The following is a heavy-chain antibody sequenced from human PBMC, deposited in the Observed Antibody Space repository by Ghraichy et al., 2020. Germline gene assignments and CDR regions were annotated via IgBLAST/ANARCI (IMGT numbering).Heavy chain of an antibody. J-gene: IGHJ6*02. CDR1: GGSFSGYY. V-gene: IGHV4-34*01. D-gene: IGHD5-12*01. Sequence: SETLSLTCAVYGGSFSGYYWRWIRQPPGKGLEWIGEINHSGSTNYNPSLKSRVTISVDTSKNQFSLKLSSVTAADTAVYYCARGGHRSGIEATNYRYDYYYGTDVWGQGTTVTVSS. CDR2: INHSGST. CDR3: ARGGHRSGIEATNYRYDYYYGTDV.